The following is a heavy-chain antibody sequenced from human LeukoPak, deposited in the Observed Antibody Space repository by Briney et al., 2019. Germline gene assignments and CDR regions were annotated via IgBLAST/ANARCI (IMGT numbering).Heavy chain of an antibody. CDR3: ARGAFISSRSWIDY. Sequence: GGSLRLSCAASGFTFSSYSMNWVRQAPGEGLEWVSSISSSGSFIYYADSVKGRFTISRDNAKNSLFLHMNSLSAEDTAVYYCARGAFISSRSWIDYWGQGTQVTVSS. D-gene: IGHD6-13*01. CDR2: ISSSGSFI. CDR1: GFTFSSYS. V-gene: IGHV3-21*04. J-gene: IGHJ4*02.